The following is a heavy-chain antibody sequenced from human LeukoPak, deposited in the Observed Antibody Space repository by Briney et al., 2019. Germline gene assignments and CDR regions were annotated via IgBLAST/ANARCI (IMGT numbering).Heavy chain of an antibody. V-gene: IGHV4-39*01. CDR2: IYYSGST. J-gene: IGHJ3*02. CDR3: ARNKGHRQGDAFDI. CDR1: GGSISSSSYY. Sequence: PSETLSLTCTVSGGSISSSSYYWGWIRQPPGKGLEWTGSIYYSGSTYYTPTLKSRVTISVDTSKTKFSLKLSSVTAADTAVYYCARNKGHRQGDAFDIWGQGRMLTVSS.